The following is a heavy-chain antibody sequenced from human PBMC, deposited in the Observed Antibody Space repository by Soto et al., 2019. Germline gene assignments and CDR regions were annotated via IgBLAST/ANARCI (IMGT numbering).Heavy chain of an antibody. V-gene: IGHV1-69*15. CDR2: IIPIFGTT. CDR1: GGTFSNYA. D-gene: IGHD6-13*01. CDR3: ARELPPAPGSFREDALHI. J-gene: IGHJ3*02. Sequence: QVQLVQSGAELKKPGSSVKVSCQASGGTFSNYAISWVRQAPGQGLEWMGKIIPIFGTTNYAQNFRSRVTITAVEYTTTAYMELSTLRSDDTALYYCARELPPAPGSFREDALHIWCQGTMITVSS.